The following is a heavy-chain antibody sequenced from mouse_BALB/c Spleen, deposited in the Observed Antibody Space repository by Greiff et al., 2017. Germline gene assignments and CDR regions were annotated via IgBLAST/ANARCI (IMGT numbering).Heavy chain of an antibody. Sequence: EVKLVESGGGLVQPKGSLKLSCAASGFTFNTYAMNWVRQAPGKGLEWVARIRSKSNNYATYYADSVKDRFTISRDDSQSMLYLQMNNLKTEDTAMYYCVRHEGTGFAYWGQGTLVTVSA. J-gene: IGHJ3*01. D-gene: IGHD3-3*01. V-gene: IGHV10-1*02. CDR3: VRHEGTGFAY. CDR2: IRSKSNNYAT. CDR1: GFTFNTYA.